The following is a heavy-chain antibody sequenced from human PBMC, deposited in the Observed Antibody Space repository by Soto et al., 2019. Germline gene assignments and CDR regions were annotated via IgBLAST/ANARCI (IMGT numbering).Heavy chain of an antibody. CDR2: IIPIFRTA. CDR3: TMVRGVPFDP. D-gene: IGHD3-10*01. V-gene: IGHV1-69*13. J-gene: IGHJ5*02. CDR1: GGTIRSYA. Sequence: SVKASCKSSGGTIRSYAISWVRQAPGQGLEWMGGIIPIFRTADYAQKFQGRVTITADESTSTAYMELSSLRSEDTAVYYCTMVRGVPFDPWGQGTLVTVSS.